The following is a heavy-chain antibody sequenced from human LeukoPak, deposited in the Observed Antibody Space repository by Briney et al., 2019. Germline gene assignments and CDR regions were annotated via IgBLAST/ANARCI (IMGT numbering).Heavy chain of an antibody. Sequence: GGSLRLSCAASGLTFSGYIMNWVRQAPGKGLEWVSSISTGGTYMDYADSVKGRFIISRDNSKNSLFLQMNSLRAEDTAVYSCARGIAAAGHGMDVWGQGTTVTVSS. V-gene: IGHV3-21*01. CDR3: ARGIAAAGHGMDV. D-gene: IGHD6-13*01. J-gene: IGHJ6*02. CDR1: GLTFSGYI. CDR2: ISTGGTYM.